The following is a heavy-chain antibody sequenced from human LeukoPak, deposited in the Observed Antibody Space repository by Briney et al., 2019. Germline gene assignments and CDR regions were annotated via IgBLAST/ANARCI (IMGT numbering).Heavy chain of an antibody. Sequence: GGSLRLSCAASGFTFSEYAMHWVRQAPWKGLEWVAVISYDGRQKYYGDSVKGRFTISRDNPKNTLYLQMNSLRDDDTAVYYCARVFLERLTSGYFDNWGQGTLVTVSP. V-gene: IGHV3-30-3*01. CDR2: ISYDGRQK. CDR1: GFTFSEYA. D-gene: IGHD3-3*01. J-gene: IGHJ4*02. CDR3: ARVFLERLTSGYFDN.